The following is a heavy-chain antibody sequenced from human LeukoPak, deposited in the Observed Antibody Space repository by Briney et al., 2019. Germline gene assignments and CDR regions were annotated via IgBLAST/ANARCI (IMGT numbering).Heavy chain of an antibody. Sequence: GASVKVSCKVSGYTLTELSVHWVRQAPGKGLEWMGGFDPEDGETIYAQKFQGRVTMTEDTSTDTAYMELSSLRSEDTAVYYCATGGAAAGLNWFDPWGQGTLVTVSS. D-gene: IGHD6-13*01. J-gene: IGHJ5*02. CDR3: ATGGAAAGLNWFDP. V-gene: IGHV1-24*01. CDR1: GYTLTELS. CDR2: FDPEDGET.